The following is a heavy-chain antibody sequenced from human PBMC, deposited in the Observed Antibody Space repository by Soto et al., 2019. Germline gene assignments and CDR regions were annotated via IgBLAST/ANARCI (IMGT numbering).Heavy chain of an antibody. CDR3: GRGRSGQIVVFY. CDR2: IGPGSGAT. V-gene: IGHV1-2*02. CDR1: GYTFTGHY. Sequence: ASVKVSCKASGYTFTGHYIHWVRQAPEQGPEWMGEIGPGSGATRYAQRFQGRVTMTRDMSITTVYMELNNLSPDDTAVYYCGRGRSGQIVVFYWGQGPPVTVSS. D-gene: IGHD1-26*01. J-gene: IGHJ4*02.